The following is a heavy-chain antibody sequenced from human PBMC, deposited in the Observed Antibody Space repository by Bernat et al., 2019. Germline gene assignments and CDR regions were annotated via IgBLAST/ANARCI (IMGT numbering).Heavy chain of an antibody. J-gene: IGHJ5*02. Sequence: EVQLVESGGGFVQPGGSLRLSCAASGFTFSNYWMHWVRQAPGKGLVWVSRISSDGSTTSYADSVKGRFTISRDNAKNTLFLQMNSLSAEDTAVYFFAREGSDTPYNWFDPWGQGTLVTVSS. CDR3: AREGSDTPYNWFDP. CDR1: GFTFSNYW. CDR2: ISSDGSTT. D-gene: IGHD5-18*01. V-gene: IGHV3-74*01.